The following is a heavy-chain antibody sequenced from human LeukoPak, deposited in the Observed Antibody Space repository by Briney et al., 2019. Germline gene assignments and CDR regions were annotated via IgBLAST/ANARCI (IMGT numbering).Heavy chain of an antibody. CDR1: GFTFSSCA. D-gene: IGHD4-17*01. Sequence: GGSLRLSCAASGFTFSSCAMSWVRQAPGKGLEWVSGISWNSGSIGYADSVKGRFTISRDNAKNSLYLQMNSLRAEDTALYYCAKEGHDFGFDYWGQGTLVTVSS. J-gene: IGHJ4*02. CDR3: AKEGHDFGFDY. CDR2: ISWNSGSI. V-gene: IGHV3-9*01.